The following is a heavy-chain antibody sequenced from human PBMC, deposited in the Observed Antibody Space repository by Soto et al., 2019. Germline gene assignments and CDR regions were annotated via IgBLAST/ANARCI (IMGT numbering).Heavy chain of an antibody. CDR3: ARRWMVRGVMNWFDP. J-gene: IGHJ5*02. Sequence: QVQLQESGPGLVKPSGTLSLTCAVSGGSISSSNWWSWVRQPPGKGLEWIGEIYHSGSTNYNPSHKSRVTISIDKSKNQFSLKLSSVTAADTAVYYCARRWMVRGVMNWFDPWGQGTLVTVSS. CDR1: GGSISSSNW. V-gene: IGHV4-4*02. D-gene: IGHD3-10*01. CDR2: IYHSGST.